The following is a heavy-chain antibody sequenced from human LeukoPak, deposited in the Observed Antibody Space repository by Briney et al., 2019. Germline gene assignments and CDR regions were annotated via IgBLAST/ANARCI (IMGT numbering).Heavy chain of an antibody. V-gene: IGHV3-7*01. CDR1: GFTFSDYY. CDR3: ARRGPIGHLVTGYYMDV. D-gene: IGHD6-6*01. CDR2: IKQDGSEK. Sequence: PGGSLRLSCAASGFTFSDYYMSWIRQAPGKGLEWVANIKQDGSEKYYVDSVKGRFTISRDNAKNSPYLQMNSLRAEDTAVYYCARRGPIGHLVTGYYMDVWGKGTTVTVSS. J-gene: IGHJ6*03.